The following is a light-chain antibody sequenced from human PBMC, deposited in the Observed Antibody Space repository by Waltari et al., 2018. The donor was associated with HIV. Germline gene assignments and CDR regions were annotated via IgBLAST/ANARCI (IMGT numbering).Light chain of an antibody. CDR3: SSYAGSNNFV. Sequence: QSALTPPPSASGSPGKSVPISCTGTSSDVGGYNYVSWYQQHPGKAPKLMIYEVSKRPSGVPDRFSGSKSGNTASLTVSGLQPEDEADYYCSSYAGSNNFVFGTGTKVTVL. J-gene: IGLJ1*01. CDR1: SSDVGGYNY. CDR2: EVS. V-gene: IGLV2-8*01.